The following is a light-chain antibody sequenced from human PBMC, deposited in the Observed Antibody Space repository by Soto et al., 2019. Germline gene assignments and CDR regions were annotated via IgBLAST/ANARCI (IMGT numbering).Light chain of an antibody. CDR3: QQYYSTPHT. V-gene: IGKV4-1*01. J-gene: IGKJ2*01. CDR2: WAS. Sequence: DIVMTQFPDSLAVSLGERATINCKSSQSVLYSSNNKNYLAWYQQKPGQPPKLLIYWASTRESGVPDRFSGSGPGTDFTLTISSLQAEDVAVYYCQQYYSTPHTFGQGTKLEIK. CDR1: QSVLYSSNNKNY.